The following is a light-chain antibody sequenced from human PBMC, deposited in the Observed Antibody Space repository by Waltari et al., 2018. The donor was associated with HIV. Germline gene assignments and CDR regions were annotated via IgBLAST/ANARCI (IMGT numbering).Light chain of an antibody. CDR3: QQYEASPPMYT. Sequence: EPVLTQSPGPLSLSSGERAPLSCRASQTINSNYLAWYQHKPGLPPRLLIYDASTRAAGIPDRFSGGGSGTDFTLTISRLEPEDFAIYFCQQYEASPPMYTFGQGTRLEV. CDR2: DAS. V-gene: IGKV3-20*01. CDR1: QTINSNY. J-gene: IGKJ2*01.